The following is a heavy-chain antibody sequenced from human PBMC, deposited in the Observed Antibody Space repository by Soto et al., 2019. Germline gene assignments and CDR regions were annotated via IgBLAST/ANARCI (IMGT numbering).Heavy chain of an antibody. CDR3: ARRSSGWYFDY. CDR2: ISGSGDST. Sequence: EVQLLESGGGLVQPGGSLRLSCAASGFTFSGYAMNWVRQAPGKGLEWVSVISGSGDSTYYADSVKGRFTISRDNSKNTLYLQVNSRRAEDTAVYYCARRSSGWYFDYWGQGPLVTVSS. V-gene: IGHV3-23*01. CDR1: GFTFSGYA. D-gene: IGHD6-19*01. J-gene: IGHJ4*02.